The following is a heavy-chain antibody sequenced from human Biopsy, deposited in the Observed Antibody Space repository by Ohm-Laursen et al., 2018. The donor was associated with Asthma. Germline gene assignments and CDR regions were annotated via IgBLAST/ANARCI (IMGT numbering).Heavy chain of an antibody. Sequence: ASVKVSCKASGYIFINYAIHWVRQAPGQRLEWMGWINAGNGNTKYSQKFQGRVTITRDTSASTAYMELSSLRSEDTAVYYCARTYYDFLTGQVIDAFAIWGQGTMVTVSS. J-gene: IGHJ3*02. CDR3: ARTYYDFLTGQVIDAFAI. CDR2: INAGNGNT. D-gene: IGHD3-9*01. CDR1: GYIFINYA. V-gene: IGHV1-3*01.